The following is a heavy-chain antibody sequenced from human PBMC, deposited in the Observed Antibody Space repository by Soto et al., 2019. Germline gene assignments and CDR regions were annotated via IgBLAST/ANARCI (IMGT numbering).Heavy chain of an antibody. J-gene: IGHJ3*01. CDR3: VSSRSAIYGDAFDV. Sequence: QLQLQESGPGLVKPSETLSLTCNVSGNSISSYFRNWIRQTPGKGLEWIGFIYDSGDTKYNPSLESRATISLVTSKSQFSLKLRSVTAADTAMYYCVSSRSAIYGDAFDVWGRGSMVTVSS. CDR2: IYDSGDT. D-gene: IGHD2-2*01. V-gene: IGHV4-59*01. CDR1: GNSISSYF.